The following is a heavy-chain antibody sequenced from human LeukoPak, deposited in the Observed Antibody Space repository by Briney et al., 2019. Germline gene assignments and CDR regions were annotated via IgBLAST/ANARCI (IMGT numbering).Heavy chain of an antibody. CDR3: ASSSITRKYYFDY. Sequence: SETLSLTCTVSGGSIGSYYWSWIRQPAGKGLEWIGRIYTSGSTNYNPSLKSRVTMSVDTSKNQFPLKLSSVTAADTAVYYCASSSITRKYYFDYWGQGTLVTVSS. CDR2: IYTSGST. CDR1: GGSIGSYY. V-gene: IGHV4-4*07. D-gene: IGHD6-13*01. J-gene: IGHJ4*02.